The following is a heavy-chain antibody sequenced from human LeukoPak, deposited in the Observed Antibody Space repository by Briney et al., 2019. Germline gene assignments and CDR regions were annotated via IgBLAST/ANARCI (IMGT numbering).Heavy chain of an antibody. CDR1: GGPISSSNW. J-gene: IGHJ4*02. D-gene: IGHD3-10*01. CDR2: IYHSEST. CDR3: ARDRVTMVRGTNLDSDY. Sequence: PSGTLSLTCAVSGGPISSSNWWRWVRQPPGKGLEWIGEIYHSESTNYNPSLKSRVTISVDKSKNQFSLKLSSVTAADTAVYYCARDRVTMVRGTNLDSDYWGQGTLVTVSP. V-gene: IGHV4-4*02.